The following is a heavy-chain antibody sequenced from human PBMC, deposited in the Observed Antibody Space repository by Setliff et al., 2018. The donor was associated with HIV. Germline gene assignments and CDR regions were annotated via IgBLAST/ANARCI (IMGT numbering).Heavy chain of an antibody. Sequence: PGESLKISCKGSGYVFANYWIGWVRQMPGTGLEWMGIIYPSDSKTIYGPSFQGQVTISVDTSTTTAYLQWSSLKASDTAMYYCTKQSDATISIGGGDGFDIWGQGTMVT. CDR3: TKQSDATISIGGGDGFDI. D-gene: IGHD6-19*01. CDR2: IYPSDSKT. J-gene: IGHJ3*02. V-gene: IGHV5-51*01. CDR1: GYVFANYW.